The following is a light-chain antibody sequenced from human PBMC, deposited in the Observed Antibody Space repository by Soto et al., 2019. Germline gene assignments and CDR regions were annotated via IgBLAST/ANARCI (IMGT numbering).Light chain of an antibody. J-gene: IGKJ1*01. CDR3: QQYVSWT. CDR1: QTISSNY. Sequence: EIVLTQSPGTLSVSPGERATLSCRASQTISSNYLAWYQQKPGQAPRLLIYGTSSRATGIPDRFSGSGSGTDFTLTISRLEPEDSAIYYCQQYVSWTFGQGTKVDIK. CDR2: GTS. V-gene: IGKV3-20*01.